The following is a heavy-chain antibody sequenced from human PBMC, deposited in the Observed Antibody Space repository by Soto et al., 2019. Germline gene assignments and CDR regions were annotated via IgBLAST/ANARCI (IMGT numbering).Heavy chain of an antibody. CDR2: INTGNGNT. Sequence: ASVKLSCKASVYACSNYAIHWLRQAPGQRPEWVGWINTGNGNTKYSQKFQGRVTISRDTSANTAYMELSSLKSEDTPLSYCATCHYQQFRVDYWGQGTLVTVSS. J-gene: IGHJ4*01. CDR3: ATCHYQQFRVDY. D-gene: IGHD2-2*01. V-gene: IGHV1-3*04. CDR1: VYACSNYA.